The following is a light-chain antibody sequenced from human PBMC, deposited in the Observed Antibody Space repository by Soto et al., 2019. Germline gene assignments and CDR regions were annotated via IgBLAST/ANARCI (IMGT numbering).Light chain of an antibody. J-gene: IGKJ4*01. V-gene: IGKV1-5*01. CDR1: QSISSW. CDR2: DAS. CDR3: LQTFSTHIT. Sequence: DIQMTQSPSTLSASVGDRVTITCRASQSISSWLAWYQQKPGKAPKLLIYDASSLESGVPSRFSGSGSGTEFTLTISSLQPDDFATYYCLQTFSTHITFGGGTTVEVK.